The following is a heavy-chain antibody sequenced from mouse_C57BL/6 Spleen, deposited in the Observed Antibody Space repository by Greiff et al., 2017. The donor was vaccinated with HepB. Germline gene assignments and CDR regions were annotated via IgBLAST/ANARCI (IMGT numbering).Heavy chain of an antibody. V-gene: IGHV5-9-1*02. D-gene: IGHD1-1*01. CDR1: GFTFSSYA. CDR2: ISSGGDYI. Sequence: EVKLVESGEGLVKPGGSLKLSCAASGFTFSSYAMSWVRQTPEKRLEWVAYISSGGDYIYYADTVKGRFTISRDNARNTLYLQMSSLKSEDTAVSSCTSYGSSLFDYWGQGTTLTVSS. CDR3: TSYGSSLFDY. J-gene: IGHJ2*01.